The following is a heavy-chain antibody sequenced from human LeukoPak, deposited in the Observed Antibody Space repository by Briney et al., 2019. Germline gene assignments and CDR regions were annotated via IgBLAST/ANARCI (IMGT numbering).Heavy chain of an antibody. D-gene: IGHD3-9*01. CDR3: AKGDWTKHILTGYHDWFDP. CDR1: GLTFDSYT. V-gene: IGHV3-23*01. J-gene: IGHJ5*02. Sequence: PGGSLRLSCAASGLTFDSYTMSWVRQAPEKGLEWVSAISGSGGSTYYADSVKGRFTISRDNSKNTLYLQMNSLRAEDTAVYYCAKGDWTKHILTGYHDWFDPWGQGTLVTVSS. CDR2: ISGSGGST.